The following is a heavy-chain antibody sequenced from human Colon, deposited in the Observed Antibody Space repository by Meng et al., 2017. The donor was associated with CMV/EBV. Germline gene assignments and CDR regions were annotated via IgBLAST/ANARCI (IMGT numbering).Heavy chain of an antibody. V-gene: IGHV4-31*11. D-gene: IGHD2-2*01. Sequence: SETLSLTCAVSGASISSGGYYWSWIRQHPGKGLEWIGYIYYSGSTYYNPSLKSRVTISVDTSKNQFSLKLSSVTAADTAVYYCARAKGLDCSSTSCYYYYGMDVWGQGTTVTVSS. CDR2: IYYSGST. CDR3: ARAKGLDCSSTSCYYYYGMDV. CDR1: GASISSGGYY. J-gene: IGHJ6*02.